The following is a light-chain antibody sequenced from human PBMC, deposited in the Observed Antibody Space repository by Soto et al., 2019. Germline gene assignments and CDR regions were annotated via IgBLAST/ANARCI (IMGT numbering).Light chain of an antibody. J-gene: IGLJ1*01. CDR1: SSDIGGYNF. CDR3: NSYRTVSTYV. V-gene: IGLV2-14*03. CDR2: DVS. Sequence: QSALTQPASVSGSPGQSITISCTGTSSDIGGYNFVSWYQHHPGKAPKLLIHDVSNRPSGVSSPFSGSKSGNTASLTISGLHSEDESDYYCNSYRTVSTYVFGTGTKVTVL.